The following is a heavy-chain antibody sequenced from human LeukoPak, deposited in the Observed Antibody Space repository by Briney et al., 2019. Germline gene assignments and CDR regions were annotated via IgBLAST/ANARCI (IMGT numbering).Heavy chain of an antibody. Sequence: SETLSLTCAVYGGSFSDYYWSWIRQPPGKGLEWIGEINHSGSTNYNPSLKSRVTISVDTSKNQFSLKLSSVTAADTAVYYCARAVVFWSGLPFDYWGQGTLVTVSS. D-gene: IGHD3-3*01. J-gene: IGHJ4*02. CDR2: INHSGST. V-gene: IGHV4-34*01. CDR1: GGSFSDYY. CDR3: ARAVVFWSGLPFDY.